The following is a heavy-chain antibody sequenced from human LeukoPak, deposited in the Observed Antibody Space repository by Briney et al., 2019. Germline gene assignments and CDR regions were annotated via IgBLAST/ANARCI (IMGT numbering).Heavy chain of an antibody. J-gene: IGHJ6*02. V-gene: IGHV3-66*01. CDR3: ARDRSYYDILTGYSNHYGMDV. D-gene: IGHD3-9*01. CDR2: IYSGGST. CDR1: GFTVSSNY. Sequence: PGGSLRLSCAASGFTVSSNYMSWVRQAPGKGLEWVSVIYSGGSTYYADSVKGRFTISRDNSKNTLYLQMNSLRAEDTAVYYCARDRSYYDILTGYSNHYGMDVWGQGITVTVSS.